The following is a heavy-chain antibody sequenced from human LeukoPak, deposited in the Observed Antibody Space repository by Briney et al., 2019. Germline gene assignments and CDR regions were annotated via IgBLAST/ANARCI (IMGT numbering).Heavy chain of an antibody. CDR1: GGSISSSSYY. CDR2: IYYSGST. V-gene: IGHV4-39*07. D-gene: IGHD2-15*01. Sequence: PSETLSLTCTVSGGSISSSSYYWGWIRQPPGKGLEWIGSIYYSGSTYYNPSLKSRVTISVDTSKNQFSLKLSSVTAADTAVYYCATYSDWFDPWGQGTLVTVSS. J-gene: IGHJ5*02. CDR3: ATYSDWFDP.